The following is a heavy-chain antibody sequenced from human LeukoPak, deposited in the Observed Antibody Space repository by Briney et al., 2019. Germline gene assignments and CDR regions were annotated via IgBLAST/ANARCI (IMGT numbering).Heavy chain of an antibody. D-gene: IGHD3-9*01. J-gene: IGHJ4*02. Sequence: GGSLRLSCAASGFTFSSYGMHWVRQAPGKGLERVAVIWYDGNNKYYADSVKGRFTISRDNSKNTLYLQMNSLRAEDTAVYYCARSTSSEYDIYHFDYWGQGTLVTVSS. CDR2: IWYDGNNK. CDR3: ARSTSSEYDIYHFDY. V-gene: IGHV3-33*01. CDR1: GFTFSSYG.